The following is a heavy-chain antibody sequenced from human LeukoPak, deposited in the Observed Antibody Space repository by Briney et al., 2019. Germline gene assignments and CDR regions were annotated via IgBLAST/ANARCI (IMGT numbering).Heavy chain of an antibody. CDR2: IRYDGSDK. Sequence: GVSLRLSCAASGFTFRTYGMHWVRQAPGKGLEWVASIRYDGSDKYYADAVKGRFTISRDNSKNTLYLQMNSLRAEDTAVYYCAKGPYVGDDYWGQGTLVTVSS. CDR3: AKGPYVGDDY. CDR1: GFTFRTYG. D-gene: IGHD3-16*01. V-gene: IGHV3-30*02. J-gene: IGHJ4*02.